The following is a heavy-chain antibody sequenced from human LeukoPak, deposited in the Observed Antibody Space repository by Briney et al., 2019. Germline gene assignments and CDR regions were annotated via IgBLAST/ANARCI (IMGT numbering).Heavy chain of an antibody. J-gene: IGHJ1*01. CDR2: ISSSGTYK. V-gene: IGHV3-21*01. CDR1: GFTFSRYS. D-gene: IGHD6-13*01. Sequence: PGGSLRLSCAASGFTFSRYSMNWVRQAPGKGLEWVSSISSSGTYKYYADSVKGRFTISRDDAKNSLNLQMNSLRAEDTAVYYCARDPGSSWGEYFQYWGQGTLLTVSS. CDR3: ARDPGSSWGEYFQY.